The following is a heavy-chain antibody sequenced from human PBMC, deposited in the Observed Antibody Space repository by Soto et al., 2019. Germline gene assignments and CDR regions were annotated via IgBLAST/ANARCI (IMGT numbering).Heavy chain of an antibody. CDR2: ISAYNGNT. Sequence: ASVKVSCKASGYTFTSYGISWVRQAPGQGLEWMGWISAYNGNTNYAQKLQGRVTMTTDTSASTAYMELRSLRSDDTAVYYCARGITGTTFGLYYYGMDVWGQGTTVTAP. V-gene: IGHV1-18*04. CDR1: GYTFTSYG. D-gene: IGHD1-7*01. J-gene: IGHJ6*02. CDR3: ARGITGTTFGLYYYGMDV.